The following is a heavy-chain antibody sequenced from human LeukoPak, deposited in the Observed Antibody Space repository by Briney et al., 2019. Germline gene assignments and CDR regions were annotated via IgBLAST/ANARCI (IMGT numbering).Heavy chain of an antibody. V-gene: IGHV1-69*05. CDR3: ARVVPAAIGGWDGAFDI. CDR1: GGTFSSYA. Sequence: SVKVSCKASGGTFSSYAISWVRQAPGQGLEWMGGIIPIFGTANYAQKFQGRVTITTDESTSTAYMELSSLRSEDTAVYYCARVVPAAIGGWDGAFDIWGQGTMVTVSS. J-gene: IGHJ3*02. CDR2: IIPIFGTA. D-gene: IGHD2-2*01.